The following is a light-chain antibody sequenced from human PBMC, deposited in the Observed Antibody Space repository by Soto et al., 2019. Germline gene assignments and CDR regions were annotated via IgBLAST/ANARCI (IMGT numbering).Light chain of an antibody. Sequence: QSVLTQPPSASGSPGQSVTISCPGTSSDVGDYNYVSWYQQHPGKAPKLMIYEVNKRPSGVPDRFSGSKSGNTASLTVSGLQTEDEADYYCSSYAGKGVFGGGTQLTV. J-gene: IGLJ2*01. V-gene: IGLV2-8*01. CDR2: EVN. CDR3: SSYAGKGV. CDR1: SSDVGDYNY.